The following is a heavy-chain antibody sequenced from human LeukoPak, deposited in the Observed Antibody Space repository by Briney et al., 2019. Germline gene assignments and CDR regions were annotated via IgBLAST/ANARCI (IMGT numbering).Heavy chain of an antibody. D-gene: IGHD6-13*01. CDR3: ARVRSGVPAVTYNWFDP. CDR2: ITPIFGST. Sequence: GASVKVSCKAYGGTFNSNAFHWVRQAPGQGLEWMGGITPIFGSTKYAQKFQGRVTVTTDESTSTAYMELSDLRSDDTAVYYCARVRSGVPAVTYNWFDPWGQGTLVTVSS. J-gene: IGHJ5*02. CDR1: GGTFNSNA. V-gene: IGHV1-69*05.